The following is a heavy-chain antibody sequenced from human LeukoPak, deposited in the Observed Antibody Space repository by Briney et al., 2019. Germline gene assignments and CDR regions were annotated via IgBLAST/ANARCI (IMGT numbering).Heavy chain of an antibody. CDR2: TYYRSKWYN. CDR3: AKTPVVDATLGWLDP. Sequence: SQTLSLTCALSGDSVSSNSAAWNWVRQSPSSGLEWLGRTYYRSKWYNDYAVFVKSRITISPATSKNQFSLQLQSVTPEDTAVYYCAKTPVVDATLGWLDPWGQGTLVTVSS. CDR1: GDSVSSNSAA. D-gene: IGHD2-8*02. V-gene: IGHV6-1*01. J-gene: IGHJ5*02.